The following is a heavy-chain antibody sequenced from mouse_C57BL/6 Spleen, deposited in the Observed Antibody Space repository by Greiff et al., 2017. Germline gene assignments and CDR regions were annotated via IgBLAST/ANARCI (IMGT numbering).Heavy chain of an antibody. V-gene: IGHV1-81*01. CDR2: IYPSSGNI. J-gene: IGHJ4*01. CDR3: ARPDSYAMDY. Sequence: VQGVESGAELARPGASVKLSCKAFGYTFTSYGISWVKQRTGQGLEWIGEIYPSSGNIYYNEQFKGKDTLTADKSASTAYMELRSLTSEDSAVYFCARPDSYAMDYWGQGTSVTVSS. CDR1: GYTFTSYG.